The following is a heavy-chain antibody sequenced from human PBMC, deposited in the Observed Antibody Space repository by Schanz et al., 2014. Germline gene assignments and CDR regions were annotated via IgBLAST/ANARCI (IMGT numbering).Heavy chain of an antibody. CDR1: GFTFSSYW. CDR2: INSDDTTK. CDR3: AKDIRIRLFFQFDS. J-gene: IGHJ4*02. V-gene: IGHV3-74*02. D-gene: IGHD3-3*01. Sequence: EVQLVESGGGLVQSGGSLRLSCAASGFTFSSYWMHWVRQAPGKGLVWVSRINSDDTTKTYADSVKGRFTISRDNAKNSLYLQMNSVTAEDTALYYCAKDIRIRLFFQFDSWGQGTLVTVSS.